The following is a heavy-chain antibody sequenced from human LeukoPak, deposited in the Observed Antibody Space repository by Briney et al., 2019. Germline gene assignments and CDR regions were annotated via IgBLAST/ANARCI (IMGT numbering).Heavy chain of an antibody. V-gene: IGHV3-23*01. CDR3: AKRQGSSASCYDY. J-gene: IGHJ4*02. CDR1: GFNFISYS. CDR2: IRSSSVST. Sequence: GGSLRLSCAASGFNFISYSMSWVRQAPGKGLEWVSVIRSSSVSTYYADSVKGRFTISRDNSKNTLYLQMNNLRAEDTAMYYCAKRQGSSASCYDYWGQGTLVTVSS. D-gene: IGHD2-2*01.